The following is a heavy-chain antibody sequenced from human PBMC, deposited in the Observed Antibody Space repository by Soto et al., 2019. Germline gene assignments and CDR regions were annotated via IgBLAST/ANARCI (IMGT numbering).Heavy chain of an antibody. D-gene: IGHD3-10*01. V-gene: IGHV4-34*01. CDR1: GGAFSNNY. J-gene: IGHJ4*02. Sequence: SETLSLTFAVYGGAFSNNYWTWVRQPPGKGLEWIGEISPSGTTKYIPSLKSRGTISVDTSRKQFFLKVTSVSAADTAVYYCATSLWFGTQPEIWGPGTLVTVSS. CDR2: ISPSGTT. CDR3: ATSLWFGTQPEI.